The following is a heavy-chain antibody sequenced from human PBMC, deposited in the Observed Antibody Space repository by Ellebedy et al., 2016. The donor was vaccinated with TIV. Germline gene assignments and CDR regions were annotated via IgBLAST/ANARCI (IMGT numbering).Heavy chain of an antibody. D-gene: IGHD6-13*01. V-gene: IGHV3-7*03. CDR2: IKQDGSEK. Sequence: GGSLRLXXAASGFTFSIHWMNWVRQAPGKGLEWVANIKQDGSEKYYVDSVKGRFTISRDNAKNSLYLQMNSLTAEDTAVYYCARGDDSSGWYGGLGYWGQGTLVTVSS. J-gene: IGHJ4*02. CDR3: ARGDDSSGWYGGLGY. CDR1: GFTFSIHW.